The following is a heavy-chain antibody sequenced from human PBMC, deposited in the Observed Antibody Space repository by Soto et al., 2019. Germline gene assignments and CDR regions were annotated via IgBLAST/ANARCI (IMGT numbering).Heavy chain of an antibody. D-gene: IGHD1-26*01. CDR3: AKGGAVLLEPFDV. CDR2: VTSSASST. CDR1: GFTFSSFA. V-gene: IGHV3-23*01. Sequence: GQLLESGGGMVQPGGSLRLSCAASGFTFSSFAMNWVRLPPGRGLEWVAAVTSSASSTHYADSVKGRFTISRDNSKNTQYLQMNSLRADDTAVYYCAKGGAVLLEPFDVWGQGTMVTVSS. J-gene: IGHJ3*01.